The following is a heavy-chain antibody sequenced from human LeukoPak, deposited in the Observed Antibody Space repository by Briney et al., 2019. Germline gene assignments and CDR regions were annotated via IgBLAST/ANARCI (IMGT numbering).Heavy chain of an antibody. J-gene: IGHJ4*02. CDR2: IKQDGSEK. D-gene: IGHD2-2*01. CDR3: ARGPGGFCSVTSCYSDY. V-gene: IGHV3-7*01. Sequence: GGSLRLSCAASGFTFSSYWMSWVRQAPGKGLEWVANIKQDGSEKYYVDSVKGRFTISRDSAKDSLYVQMNSLRAEDTAVYYCARGPGGFCSVTSCYSDYWGQGALVTVSS. CDR1: GFTFSSYW.